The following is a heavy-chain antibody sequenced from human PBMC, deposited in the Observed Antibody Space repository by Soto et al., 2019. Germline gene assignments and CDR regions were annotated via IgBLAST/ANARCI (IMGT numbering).Heavy chain of an antibody. J-gene: IGHJ4*02. CDR2: IKSKTDGGTT. CDR3: TTDIVVVPAAKPDDY. D-gene: IGHD2-2*01. Sequence: GGSLRLSCAASGFTFSNAWMSWVRQAPGKGLEWVGRIKSKTDGGTTDYAAPVKGRFTISRDDSKNTLYLQMNSLKTEDTAVYYCTTDIVVVPAAKPDDYWGQGTLVTVSS. CDR1: GFTFSNAW. V-gene: IGHV3-15*01.